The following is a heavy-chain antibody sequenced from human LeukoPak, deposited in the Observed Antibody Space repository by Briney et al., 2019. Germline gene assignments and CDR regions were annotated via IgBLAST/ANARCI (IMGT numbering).Heavy chain of an antibody. D-gene: IGHD6-13*01. J-gene: IGHJ4*02. V-gene: IGHV4-31*03. CDR3: ARGYSSSWYYFDY. CDR2: IYYSGST. Sequence: SQTLSLTCTVSDGSLSSGGYYWSWIRQHPGKGLEWIGYIYYSGSTYYNPSLKSRVTISVDTSKNQFSLKLSSVTAADTAVYYCARGYSSSWYYFDYWGQGTLVTVSS. CDR1: DGSLSSGGYY.